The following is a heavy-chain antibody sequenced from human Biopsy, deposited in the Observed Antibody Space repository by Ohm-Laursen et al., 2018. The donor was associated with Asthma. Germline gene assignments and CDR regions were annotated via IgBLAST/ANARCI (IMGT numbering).Heavy chain of an antibody. Sequence: TLSLTCAVSGGSINNFYWSWIRQPPGKGLESIGHVYHSGSTNYNPSLKSRVTISIDASKNQFSLKLTSVTAADTAVYYCARGVDRVTGLLDHFDSWGQGTLVTVSS. CDR1: GGSINNFY. CDR3: ARGVDRVTGLLDHFDS. J-gene: IGHJ4*02. V-gene: IGHV4-59*01. CDR2: VYHSGST. D-gene: IGHD2-21*02.